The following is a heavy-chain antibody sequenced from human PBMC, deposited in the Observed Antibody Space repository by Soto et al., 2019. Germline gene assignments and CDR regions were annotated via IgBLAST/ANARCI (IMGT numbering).Heavy chain of an antibody. D-gene: IGHD3-9*01. V-gene: IGHV3-30*18. Sequence: PGGSLRLSCAASGFTFSSYGMHWVRQAPGKGLEWVAVISYDGSNKYYADSVKGRFTIYRDNSKNTLYLKMNSQKAEDTAENKYSKDRSWYELAYYDILTGYLAPNYYYYGMDVWGQGTTVTVSS. CDR2: ISYDGSNK. CDR3: SKDRSWYELAYYDILTGYLAPNYYYYGMDV. J-gene: IGHJ6*02. CDR1: GFTFSSYG.